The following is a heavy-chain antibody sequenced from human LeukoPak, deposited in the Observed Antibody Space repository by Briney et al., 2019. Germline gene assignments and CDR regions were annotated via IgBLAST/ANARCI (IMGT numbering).Heavy chain of an antibody. Sequence: PGGSLRLSCAASGFTFSSYWMSWVRQAPGKGLEWVANIKQDGSEKYYVDSVKGRFTISRDNAKNSLYLQMNSLRAEDTAVYYCAKDHYDSSGYHPIDYWGQGTLVTVSS. CDR3: AKDHYDSSGYHPIDY. CDR1: GFTFSSYW. D-gene: IGHD3-22*01. CDR2: IKQDGSEK. V-gene: IGHV3-7*03. J-gene: IGHJ4*02.